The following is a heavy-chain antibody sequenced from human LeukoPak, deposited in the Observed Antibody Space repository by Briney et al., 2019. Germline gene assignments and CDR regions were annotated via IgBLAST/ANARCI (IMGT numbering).Heavy chain of an antibody. V-gene: IGHV1-18*01. D-gene: IGHD3-22*01. CDR2: ISAYNGNT. CDR3: ARDYTPTYYYDSSQLPTFDP. CDR1: GYTFTSYG. Sequence: ASVTVSCKASGYTFTSYGISWVRQAPGQGLEWMGWISAYNGNTNYAQKLQGRVTMTTDTSTSTAYMELRSLRSDDTAVYYCARDYTPTYYYDSSQLPTFDPWGQGTLVTVSS. J-gene: IGHJ5*02.